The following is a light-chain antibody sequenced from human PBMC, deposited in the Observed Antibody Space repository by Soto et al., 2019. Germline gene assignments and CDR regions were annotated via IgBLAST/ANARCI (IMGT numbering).Light chain of an antibody. CDR3: QRTYNARFT. Sequence: DTQLNQSPSSLSTSVGDRVTISCRVVPHLGSVTVDLGQISLSLSAACSLKKLQSGVPSRFSGSGSGTDFTLTSSSLQPEDVATYYGQRTYNARFT. V-gene: IGKV1-27*01. J-gene: IGKJ3*01. CDR2: AACS. CDR1: PHLGS.